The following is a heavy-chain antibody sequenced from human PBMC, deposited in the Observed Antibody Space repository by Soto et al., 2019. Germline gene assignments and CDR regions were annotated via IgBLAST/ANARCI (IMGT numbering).Heavy chain of an antibody. CDR3: ARGVGGSGLNWFDP. V-gene: IGHV4-59*12. Sequence: SETLSLTCTFSGSSIIGYYWTWIRQSPERGLEWIGYIHCSGSANYNPSLNSRLTMSVDRSKSQFSMKLASVTAADTAVYYCARGVGGSGLNWFDPWGQGTLVTVSS. D-gene: IGHD6-19*01. CDR1: GSSIIGYY. J-gene: IGHJ5*02. CDR2: IHCSGSA.